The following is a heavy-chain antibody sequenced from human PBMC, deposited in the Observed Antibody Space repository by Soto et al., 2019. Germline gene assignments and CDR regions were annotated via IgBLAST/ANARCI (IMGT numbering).Heavy chain of an antibody. Sequence: ASVKVSCKASGYTFTNYATHWVRQAPGQRLEWMGWINAGNGNTKYSQKFQGRVTITRDTSISTAYMELSRLRSDDTAVYYCARDGPYDSSGYYPYYYYGMDVWGQGTTVTVSS. V-gene: IGHV1-3*01. CDR1: GYTFTNYA. J-gene: IGHJ6*02. D-gene: IGHD3-22*01. CDR3: ARDGPYDSSGYYPYYYYGMDV. CDR2: INAGNGNT.